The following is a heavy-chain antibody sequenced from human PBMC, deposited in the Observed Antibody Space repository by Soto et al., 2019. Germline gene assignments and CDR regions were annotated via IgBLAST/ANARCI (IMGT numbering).Heavy chain of an antibody. Sequence: GESLKISCTGSGYAFTSYWIAWVRQMPGKGLEWMGIIYPGDSDTRYSPSFQGHVTISADKSISTAYLQWSSLKASDTAMYYCARYCSSRSCSQLYGMVVWGQGTKV. CDR2: IYPGDSDT. J-gene: IGHJ6*02. D-gene: IGHD2-2*01. CDR1: GYAFTSYW. CDR3: ARYCSSRSCSQLYGMVV. V-gene: IGHV5-51*01.